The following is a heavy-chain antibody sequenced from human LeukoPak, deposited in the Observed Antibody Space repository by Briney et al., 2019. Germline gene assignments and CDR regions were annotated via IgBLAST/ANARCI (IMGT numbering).Heavy chain of an antibody. CDR2: IRYDGSNK. CDR3: ARDPQGYSGYLYFDY. D-gene: IGHD5-12*01. V-gene: IGHV3-30*02. CDR1: GFTFSSYG. Sequence: PGGSLRLSCAASGFTFSSYGMHWVRQAPGKGLEWVAFIRYDGSNKYYADSVKGRFTISRDNSKNTLYLQMNSLRAEDTAVYYCARDPQGYSGYLYFDYWGQGTLVTVSS. J-gene: IGHJ4*02.